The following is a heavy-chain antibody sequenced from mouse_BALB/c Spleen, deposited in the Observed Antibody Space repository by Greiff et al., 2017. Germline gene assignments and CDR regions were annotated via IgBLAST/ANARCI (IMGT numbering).Heavy chain of an antibody. Sequence: EVQLVESGGGLVKPGGSLKLSCAASGFTFSDYYMYWVRQTPEKRLEWVATISDGGSYTYYPDSVKGRFTISRDNAKNNLYLQMSSLKSEDTAMYYCASRWLLRAMDYWGQGTSVTVSS. V-gene: IGHV5-4*02. D-gene: IGHD2-3*01. CDR2: ISDGGSYT. J-gene: IGHJ4*01. CDR1: GFTFSDYY. CDR3: ASRWLLRAMDY.